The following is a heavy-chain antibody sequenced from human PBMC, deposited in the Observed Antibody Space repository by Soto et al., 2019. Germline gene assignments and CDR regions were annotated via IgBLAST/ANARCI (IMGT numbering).Heavy chain of an antibody. CDR2: IYSGGST. J-gene: IGHJ6*02. D-gene: IGHD3-3*01. Sequence: GGSLRLSCAASGFTVSSNYMSWVRQAPGKGLEWVSVIYSGGSTYYADSVKGRFTISRDNSKNTLYLQMNSLRAEDTAVYYCARVPSQTRLRFLEWLEDYYYGMDVWGQGTTVTVSS. V-gene: IGHV3-53*01. CDR3: ARVPSQTRLRFLEWLEDYYYGMDV. CDR1: GFTVSSNY.